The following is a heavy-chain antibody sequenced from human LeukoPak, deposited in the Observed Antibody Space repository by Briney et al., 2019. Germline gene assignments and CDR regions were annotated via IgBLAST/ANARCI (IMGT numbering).Heavy chain of an antibody. CDR2: IYPGDSDT. Sequence: SGESLKISCMGSGYSSTSYWIGWVRQMPGKGLEWMGIIYPGDSDTRYSPSFQGQVTISADKSISTAYLQWSSLKASDTAMYYCARGAYDILTGYGMDVWGKGTTVTVSS. D-gene: IGHD3-9*01. J-gene: IGHJ6*04. CDR3: ARGAYDILTGYGMDV. CDR1: GYSSTSYW. V-gene: IGHV5-51*01.